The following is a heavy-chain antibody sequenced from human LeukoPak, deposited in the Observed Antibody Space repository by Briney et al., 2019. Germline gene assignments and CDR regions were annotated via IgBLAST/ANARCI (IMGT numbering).Heavy chain of an antibody. CDR3: TRATTRLGNGWLRMGY. V-gene: IGHV3-49*04. CDR1: GFTFGDYA. Sequence: GVLRLSCTASGFTFGDYAMSWVRQAPGKGLEWVGFIRSKAYGGTTEYAASVKGRFTISRDDSKSIAYLQMNSLKTEDTAVYYCTRATTRLGNGWLRMGYWGQGTLVTVSS. D-gene: IGHD6-19*01. J-gene: IGHJ4*02. CDR2: IRSKAYGGTT.